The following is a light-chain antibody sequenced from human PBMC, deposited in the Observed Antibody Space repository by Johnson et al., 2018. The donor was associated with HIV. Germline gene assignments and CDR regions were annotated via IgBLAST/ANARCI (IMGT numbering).Light chain of an antibody. V-gene: IGLV1-51*01. CDR1: SANIENNY. J-gene: IGLJ1*01. CDR2: DNT. CDR3: GVWDASLSPHYV. Sequence: VLTQPPSVSAASGQRVDISCSGGSANIENNYVSWYQQVPGTAPKLLIYDNTQRPSGIPDRFSGSKSGTSATLGITGLQTGDEADYYCGVWDASLSPHYVFGTGTTITVL.